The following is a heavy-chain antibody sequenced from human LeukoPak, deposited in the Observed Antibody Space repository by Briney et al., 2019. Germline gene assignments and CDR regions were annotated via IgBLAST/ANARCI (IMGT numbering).Heavy chain of an antibody. CDR1: GFSFGDYA. D-gene: IGHD4-17*01. Sequence: AGGTLRLSCAASGFSFGDYAMSWVRQAPGKGLEWVGFIRGKAHRGRTEYAASVQGRFTISRDDSSSIAYLEMNSLKIEDTAVYYCTRGAVNDYGDGQYFQYWGQGTLVTVSS. J-gene: IGHJ1*01. CDR3: TRGAVNDYGDGQYFQY. CDR2: IRGKAHRGRT. V-gene: IGHV3-49*04.